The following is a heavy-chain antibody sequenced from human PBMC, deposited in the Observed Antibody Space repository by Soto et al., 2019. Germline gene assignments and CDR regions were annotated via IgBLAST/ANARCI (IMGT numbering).Heavy chain of an antibody. CDR1: GGSISSGGYY. V-gene: IGHV4-31*03. CDR3: ARVRPRGEYYFDY. D-gene: IGHD3-16*01. Sequence: QVQLQESGPGLVKPSQTLSLTCTVSGGSISSGGYYWSWIRQHPGKGLAWIGYIYYSGSTYYNPSLESRLTISVDTSKNQFSLQLSSVPAADTALYYCARVRPRGEYYFDYWGQGTLVTVSS. J-gene: IGHJ4*02. CDR2: IYYSGST.